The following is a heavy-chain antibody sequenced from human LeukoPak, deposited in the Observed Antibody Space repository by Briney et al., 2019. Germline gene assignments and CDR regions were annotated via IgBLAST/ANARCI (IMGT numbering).Heavy chain of an antibody. V-gene: IGHV4-59*01. D-gene: IGHD1-7*01. Sequence: SETLSLTCTVSGGPISSYYWSWIRQPPGKGLEWIGYIYYSGSTNYNPSLKSRVTISVDTSKNQFSLKLSSVTAADTAVYYCASCNYGTDAFDIWGQGTMVTVSS. J-gene: IGHJ3*02. CDR3: ASCNYGTDAFDI. CDR1: GGPISSYY. CDR2: IYYSGST.